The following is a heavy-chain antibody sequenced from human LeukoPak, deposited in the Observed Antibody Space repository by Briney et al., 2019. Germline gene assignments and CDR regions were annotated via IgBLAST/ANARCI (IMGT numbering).Heavy chain of an antibody. CDR3: AKVGEKNMVEAFEI. V-gene: IGHV3-30-3*01. Sequence: GGSLRLSCAASGFTFSSYAMHWVRQAPGKGLEWVAVISYDGSNKYYADSVKGRFTISRDNSKNTLYLQMNSLRPEDTAVYYCAKVGEKNMVEAFEIWGQGTRVTVSP. CDR2: ISYDGSNK. J-gene: IGHJ3*02. D-gene: IGHD2/OR15-2a*01. CDR1: GFTFSSYA.